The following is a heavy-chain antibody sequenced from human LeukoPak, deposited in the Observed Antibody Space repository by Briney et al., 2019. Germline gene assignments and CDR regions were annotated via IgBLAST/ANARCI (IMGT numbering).Heavy chain of an antibody. CDR3: ARERTGYYIVY. CDR1: GFTFSNYA. D-gene: IGHD3-3*01. CDR2: ISYDGSGK. V-gene: IGHV3-30*04. Sequence: GGSLRLSCAASGFTFSNYAMHWVRQAPGKGLEWVALISYDGSGKYYSDSVKGRFTISRDSSENTLYLQMNSLGAEDTAIYYCARERTGYYIVYWGQGTLVTVSS. J-gene: IGHJ4*02.